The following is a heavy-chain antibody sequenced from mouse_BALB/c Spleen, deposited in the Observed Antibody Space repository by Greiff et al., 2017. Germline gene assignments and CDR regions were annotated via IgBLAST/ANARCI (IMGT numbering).Heavy chain of an antibody. CDR1: GFNIKDTY. CDR3: APYGNYYAMDD. D-gene: IGHD2-10*02. J-gene: IGHJ4*01. V-gene: IGHV14-3*02. CDR2: IDPANGNT. Sequence: EVQLQQSGAELVKPGASVKLSCTASGFNIKDTYMHWVKQRPEQGLEWIGRIDPANGNTKYDPKFQGKATITADTSSNTAYLQLSSLTSEDTAVYYCAPYGNYYAMDDWGQGTSVTVSS.